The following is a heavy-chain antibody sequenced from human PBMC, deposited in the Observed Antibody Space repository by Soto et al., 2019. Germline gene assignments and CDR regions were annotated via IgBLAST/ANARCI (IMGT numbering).Heavy chain of an antibody. CDR2: ISGSGNST. D-gene: IGHD2-2*02. J-gene: IGHJ4*02. Sequence: DVQLLESGGDLVQPGGSLRLSCAASGFSFSSYALGWVRQAPGKGLEWVSSISGSGNSTYYGDSVKGRFTSSRDNSKYTLYRQMNSLRAEDTAVYYCARGPSCSTASCYTSGLLDCWGQGTLVTVSS. V-gene: IGHV3-23*01. CDR3: ARGPSCSTASCYTSGLLDC. CDR1: GFSFSSYA.